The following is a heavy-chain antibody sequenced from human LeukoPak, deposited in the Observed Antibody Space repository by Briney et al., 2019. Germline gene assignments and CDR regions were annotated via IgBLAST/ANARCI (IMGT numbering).Heavy chain of an antibody. J-gene: IGHJ4*02. CDR2: MNPNSGNT. CDR3: ARGRYGDYAIDY. CDR1: GYTFTSYD. V-gene: IGHV1-8*01. D-gene: IGHD4-17*01. Sequence: ASVKVSCKASGYTFTSYDINWVRQATGQGLEWMGWMNPNSGNTGYAQKFQGRVTMTRNTSISTAYMELSSLRSEDTAEYYCARGRYGDYAIDYWGQGTLVTVSS.